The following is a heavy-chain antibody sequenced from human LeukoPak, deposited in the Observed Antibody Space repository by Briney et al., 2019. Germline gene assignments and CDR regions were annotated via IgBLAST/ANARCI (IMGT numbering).Heavy chain of an antibody. D-gene: IGHD4-17*01. V-gene: IGHV4-59*07. J-gene: IGHJ4*02. CDR3: RGGTVTTANFDC. Sequence: SDTLSLTCSVSGVSISTSYWSWIRQPPGKGLEWIGYIHYSGDTNYNPSLKSRVTMSADTSKNQFSLTLSSVTAADAAVYYCRGGTVTTANFDCWGQGTLVTVSS. CDR2: IHYSGDT. CDR1: GVSISTSY.